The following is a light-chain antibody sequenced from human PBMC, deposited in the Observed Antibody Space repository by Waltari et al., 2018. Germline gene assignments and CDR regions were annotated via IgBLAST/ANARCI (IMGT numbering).Light chain of an antibody. CDR3: QVWHIVGDQYVR. J-gene: IGLJ2*01. Sequence: SYVLTQPPSVSVAPGKTARITCGGDNIETTSVHWYQQKPGQAPVLVLYDDTDRPSGIPLRFSGSNSGDTATVTISWVEAGDEADYYCQVWHIVGDQYVRFGGGTKRTVL. CDR2: DDT. V-gene: IGLV3-21*03. CDR1: NIETTS.